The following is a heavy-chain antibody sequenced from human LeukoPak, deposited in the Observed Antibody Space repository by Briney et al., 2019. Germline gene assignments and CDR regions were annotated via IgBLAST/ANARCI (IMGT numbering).Heavy chain of an antibody. Sequence: GGSLRLSCAASGFTFSSYGMHWVRQAPGKGLEWVSYISSSGSTIYYADSVKGRFTISRDNAKNSLYLQMNSLRAEDTAVYYCARVGAGSYYKATDYWGQGTLVTVSS. D-gene: IGHD3-10*01. CDR1: GFTFSSYG. J-gene: IGHJ4*02. CDR2: ISSSGSTI. V-gene: IGHV3-48*04. CDR3: ARVGAGSYYKATDY.